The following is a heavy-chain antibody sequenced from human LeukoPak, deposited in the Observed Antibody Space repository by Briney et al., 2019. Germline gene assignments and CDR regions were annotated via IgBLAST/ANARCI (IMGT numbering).Heavy chain of an antibody. CDR1: GFTFTSSA. V-gene: IGHV1-58*02. Sequence: SVTVSCKASGFTFTSSAMQWVRQARGQRLEWIGWIVVGSGNTNYAQKFQERVTITRDMSTSTAYMELSSLRSEDTAVYYCAAVYGDYDEADDYWGQGTLVTVSS. J-gene: IGHJ4*02. CDR2: IVVGSGNT. D-gene: IGHD4-17*01. CDR3: AAVYGDYDEADDY.